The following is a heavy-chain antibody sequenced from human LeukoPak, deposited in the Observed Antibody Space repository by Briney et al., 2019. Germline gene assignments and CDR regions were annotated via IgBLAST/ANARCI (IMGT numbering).Heavy chain of an antibody. Sequence: GGSLRLSCAASGFTFSSYSMNWVRQAPGKGLEWVSSISSSSSYIYYADSVKGRFTISRDNAKNSLYLQMNSLRAEDTAVYYCARDFDDFWSGYYDAFDIWGQGTMVTVSS. CDR2: ISSSSSYI. J-gene: IGHJ3*02. V-gene: IGHV3-21*01. CDR1: GFTFSSYS. CDR3: ARDFDDFWSGYYDAFDI. D-gene: IGHD3-3*01.